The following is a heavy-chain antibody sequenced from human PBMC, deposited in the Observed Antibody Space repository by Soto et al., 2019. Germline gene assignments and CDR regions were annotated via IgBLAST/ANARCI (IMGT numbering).Heavy chain of an antibody. V-gene: IGHV3-9*01. Sequence: EVQLVESGGGLVQPGRSLRLSCAASGFTFDDYAMHWVRQAPGKGLEWVSGISWNSGSIGYADSVKGRFIISRDNAKNSLYLQMNSLRAEDTALYYCAKGYSSSWRDAFDIWGQGTMVTVSS. J-gene: IGHJ3*02. D-gene: IGHD6-13*01. CDR3: AKGYSSSWRDAFDI. CDR1: GFTFDDYA. CDR2: ISWNSGSI.